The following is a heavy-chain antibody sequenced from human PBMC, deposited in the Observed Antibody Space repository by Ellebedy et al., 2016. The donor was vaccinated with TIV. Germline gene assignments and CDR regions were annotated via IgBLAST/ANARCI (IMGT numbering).Heavy chain of an antibody. V-gene: IGHV1-8*01. Sequence: ASVKVSCXASGYTFTSYDINWVRQATGQGLEWMGWMNPNSGNTGYAQKFQGRVTITADESTSSAYMELSSLRSEDTAVYYCARDGGSYYYYGMDVWGQGTTVTVSS. CDR3: ARDGGSYYYYGMDV. CDR1: GYTFTSYD. D-gene: IGHD1-26*01. J-gene: IGHJ6*02. CDR2: MNPNSGNT.